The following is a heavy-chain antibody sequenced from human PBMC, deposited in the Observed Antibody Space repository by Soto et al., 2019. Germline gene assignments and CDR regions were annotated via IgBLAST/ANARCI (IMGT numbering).Heavy chain of an antibody. Sequence: QVQLVESGGGVVQPGRSLGLSCAASGFTFSSYAMHWVRQAPGKGLEWVAVISYDGSNKYYADSVKGRFTISRDNSKNTLYLQMNSLRAEDTAVYYCARDLGYSSSWVLGYYYYGMDVWGQGTTVTVSS. CDR3: ARDLGYSSSWVLGYYYYGMDV. D-gene: IGHD6-13*01. CDR2: ISYDGSNK. V-gene: IGHV3-30-3*01. J-gene: IGHJ6*02. CDR1: GFTFSSYA.